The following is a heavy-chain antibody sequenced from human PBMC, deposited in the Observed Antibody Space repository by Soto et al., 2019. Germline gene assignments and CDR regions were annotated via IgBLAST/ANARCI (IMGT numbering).Heavy chain of an antibody. D-gene: IGHD6-13*01. J-gene: IGHJ4*02. V-gene: IGHV4-39*01. CDR2: IYYSGTT. CDR1: GGSISSSTYQ. Sequence: QLQXQXXXXGLVKPSETLSLMCTVSGGSISSSTYQWGWIRQPPGKGLEWIGSIYYSGTTYYSLSLKSRVTISVDTSKNQFSLKLSSVTAADTAVYYCARRSSWYYEFDYWGQGTLVTVSS. CDR3: ARRSSWYYEFDY.